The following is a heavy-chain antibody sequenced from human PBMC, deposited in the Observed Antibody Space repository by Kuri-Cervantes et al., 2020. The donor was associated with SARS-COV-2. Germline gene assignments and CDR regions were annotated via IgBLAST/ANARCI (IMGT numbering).Heavy chain of an antibody. CDR3: AKGSKDTYYFDY. D-gene: IGHD2-15*01. J-gene: IGHJ4*02. Sequence: GESLKISCAASGFTFSSYSMNWVRQAPGKGLEWVSSISSSSSYIYYADSVKGRFAISRDNAKNSLYLQMNSLRAEDTAVYYCAKGSKDTYYFDYWGQGTQVTFSS. V-gene: IGHV3-21*01. CDR2: ISSSSSYI. CDR1: GFTFSSYS.